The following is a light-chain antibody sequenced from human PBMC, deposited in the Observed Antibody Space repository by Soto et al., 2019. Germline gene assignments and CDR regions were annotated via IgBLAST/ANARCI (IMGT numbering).Light chain of an antibody. CDR1: QSVSTY. CDR2: DAS. J-gene: IGKJ4*01. Sequence: IVLTQSPATLSVSPGERATLSCRASQSVSTYLDWYQQKPGQAPRLLIYDASNRATGIPARFSGGGSGADFTLTISNLEPEDFAVYYGQQRSNGLTFGGGTKVEIK. V-gene: IGKV3-11*01. CDR3: QQRSNGLT.